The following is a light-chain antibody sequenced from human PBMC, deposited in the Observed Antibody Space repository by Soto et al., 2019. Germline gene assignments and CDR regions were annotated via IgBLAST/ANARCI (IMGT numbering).Light chain of an antibody. CDR3: CSDAGRSTYV. Sequence: QSVLTQPASVSGTPGQSIIISCTDGSYTFVSWYQQHPGKAPKVLIYEVSKRPSGVSDRFSGSKSGNTASLTISGLQAEDEADYYCCSDAGRSTYVFGTGTKVTVL. CDR2: EVS. J-gene: IGLJ1*01. V-gene: IGLV2-23*02. CDR1: GSYTF.